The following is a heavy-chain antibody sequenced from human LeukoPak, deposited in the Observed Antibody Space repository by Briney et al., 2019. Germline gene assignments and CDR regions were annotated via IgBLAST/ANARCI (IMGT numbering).Heavy chain of an antibody. CDR2: ISSSGNTI. J-gene: IGHJ3*02. CDR1: GFTYSSYT. CDR3: ATKRPGFYAFDK. D-gene: IGHD3-10*01. Sequence: PGGSLRLPCAASGFTYSSYTMNWVRQAPGKGLEWISYISSSGNTIYYAESVKGRFTISRDTAKKSLYLQMNSLREEDTALYYCATKRPGFYAFDKWGQGTMVTVSS. V-gene: IGHV3-48*02.